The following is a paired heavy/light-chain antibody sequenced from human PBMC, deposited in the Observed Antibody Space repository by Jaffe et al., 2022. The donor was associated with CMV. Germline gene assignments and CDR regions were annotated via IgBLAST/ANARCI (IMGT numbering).Heavy chain of an antibody. J-gene: IGHJ4*02. CDR1: GFIVSSNY. CDR3: VRDLRWLQQGLDY. V-gene: IGHV3-66*01. CDR2: IYTGDST. Sequence: EVQLVESGGGLVQPGGSLRLSCAASGFIVSSNYMGWVRQAPGKGLEWVSVIYTGDSTYYADSVKGRFTISRDNSKNTVYLQMNSLRAEDTAVYYCVRDLRWLQQGLDYWGQGTLVTVSS. D-gene: IGHD5-12*01.
Light chain of an antibody. CDR1: QSVSTN. CDR2: GAS. Sequence: EIVMTQSPATLSVSPGERATLSCRASQSVSTNLAWYQQRPGQAPRLLIYGASTRATGIPARFSGSGSGTEFTLTISSLQSEDFAVYYCQQYNNWPALTFGGGTKVEIK. CDR3: QQYNNWPALT. J-gene: IGKJ4*01. V-gene: IGKV3-15*01.